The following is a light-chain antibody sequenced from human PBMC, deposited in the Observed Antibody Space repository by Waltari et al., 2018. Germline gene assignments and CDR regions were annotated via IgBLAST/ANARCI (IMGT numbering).Light chain of an antibody. CDR3: QQSSERPVT. Sequence: EIVLTQSPATLSLSPGERATLSCRASQRISRNLGWYQQKLGQAPRLLIYDASNRATGIPARFSGSGSGTDFTLTISSLEPEDFAVYYRQQSSERPVTFGGGTKVEIK. V-gene: IGKV3-11*01. CDR1: QRISRN. J-gene: IGKJ4*01. CDR2: DAS.